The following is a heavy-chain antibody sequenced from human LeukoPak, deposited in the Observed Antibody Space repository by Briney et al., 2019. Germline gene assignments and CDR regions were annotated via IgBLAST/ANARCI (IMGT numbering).Heavy chain of an antibody. CDR1: GGSISSHY. D-gene: IGHD4-11*01. J-gene: IGHJ5*02. CDR2: IYYSGST. V-gene: IGHV4-59*11. CDR3: ARGAVGLVTFDP. Sequence: PSETLSLTCTVSGGSISSHYWSWIRQPPGKGLERIGYIYYSGSTNYNPSLKSRVTISVDTSKNQFSLKLSSVTAADTAVYYCARGAVGLVTFDPWGQGTLVTVSS.